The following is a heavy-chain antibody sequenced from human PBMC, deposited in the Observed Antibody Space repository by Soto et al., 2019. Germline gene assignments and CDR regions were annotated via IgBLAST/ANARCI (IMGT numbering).Heavy chain of an antibody. CDR3: AKECCDSYRCYLLEY. Sequence: ASVKVSCKASGYTFTSYDINWVRQATGQGLEWMGWMNPNSGNTDYAQKFQGRVTMTRNTSISTAYMELRSLRSEDTAVYYCAKECCDSYRCYLLEYWCQGALVTVSS. V-gene: IGHV1-8*01. CDR2: MNPNSGNT. CDR1: GYTFTSYD. J-gene: IGHJ4*02. D-gene: IGHD2-2*01.